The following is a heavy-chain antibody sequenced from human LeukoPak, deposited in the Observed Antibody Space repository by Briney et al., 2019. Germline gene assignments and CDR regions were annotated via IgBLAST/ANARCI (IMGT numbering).Heavy chain of an antibody. CDR3: ARIASSVGAFES. CDR2: INHSGST. V-gene: IGHV4-34*01. J-gene: IGHJ3*02. CDR1: GGSFSRYY. Sequence: SETLSLPCAVYGGSFSRYYWSWIRQPPGKGLEGIGEINHSGSTNYNPSLKSRVTISVDTSKKQCSRKLSSVAAADTGVYYCARIASSVGAFESWGQGTMVTVS. D-gene: IGHD3-22*01.